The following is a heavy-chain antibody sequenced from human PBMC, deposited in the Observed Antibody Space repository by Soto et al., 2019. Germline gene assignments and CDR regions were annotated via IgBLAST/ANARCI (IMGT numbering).Heavy chain of an antibody. Sequence: QVQLVQSGAEVKKPGSSVKVSCKASGGTFSSYAISWVRQAPGQGLEWMGGIIPIFGTANYAQKFQGRVTITADESTSTAYMELSSLRSEDTAVYYCATTVEMATIRKSRYYYYYGMDVWGQGTTVTVSS. D-gene: IGHD5-12*01. V-gene: IGHV1-69*01. CDR2: IIPIFGTA. CDR3: ATTVEMATIRKSRYYYYYGMDV. J-gene: IGHJ6*02. CDR1: GGTFSSYA.